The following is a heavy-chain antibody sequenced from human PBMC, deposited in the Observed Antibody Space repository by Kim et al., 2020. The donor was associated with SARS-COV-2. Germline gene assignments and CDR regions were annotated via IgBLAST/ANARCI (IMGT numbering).Heavy chain of an antibody. J-gene: IGHJ6*02. CDR2: IIPIFGTA. CDR1: GGTFSSYA. V-gene: IGHV1-69*13. Sequence: SVKVSCKASGGTFSSYAISWVRQAPGQGLEWMGGIIPIFGTANYAQKFQGRVTITADESTSTAYMELSSLRSEDTAVYYCARDWGQLVRVMGYYYYGMDVWGQGTTVTVSS. CDR3: ARDWGQLVRVMGYYYYGMDV. D-gene: IGHD6-6*01.